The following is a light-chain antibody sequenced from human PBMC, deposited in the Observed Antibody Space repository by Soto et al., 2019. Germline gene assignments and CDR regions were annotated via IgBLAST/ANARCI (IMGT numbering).Light chain of an antibody. V-gene: IGKV1-5*01. Sequence: DIQLTQSPATLSASVGDRVTITCRASQIISGWLAWYQQKPGKAPRLLIYDAYSFHSGVPSRFSGGGSGTEFTLTISSLQPDDFATYYCQQYYRYAWTFGQGTKVEVK. CDR1: QIISGW. J-gene: IGKJ1*01. CDR2: DAY. CDR3: QQYYRYAWT.